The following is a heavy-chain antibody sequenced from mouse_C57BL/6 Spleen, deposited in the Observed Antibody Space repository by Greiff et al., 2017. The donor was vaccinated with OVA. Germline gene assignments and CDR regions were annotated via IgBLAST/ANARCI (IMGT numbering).Heavy chain of an antibody. D-gene: IGHD1-1*01. CDR3: TRILLRNCAMDY. CDR2: IYWDDDK. V-gene: IGHV8-12*01. Sequence: QVTLKESGPGILQSSQTLSLTCSFSGFSLSTSGMGVSWLRHPPGKGLEWLAHIYWDDDKRYNTSLKSRLTISKDTSRNQVLLKITRVDAADTATYYCTRILLRNCAMDYWGQGTSVTVSA. J-gene: IGHJ4*01. CDR1: GFSLSTSGMG.